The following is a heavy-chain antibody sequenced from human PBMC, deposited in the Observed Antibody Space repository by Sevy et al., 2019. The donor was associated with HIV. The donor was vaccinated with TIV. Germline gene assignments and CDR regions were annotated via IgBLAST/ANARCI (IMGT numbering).Heavy chain of an antibody. CDR1: GLSVSDNY. V-gene: IGHV3-66*01. J-gene: IGHJ6*02. CDR3: ARDRYYDASGYYYYYYGMDV. CDR2: IYSDGRT. Sequence: GGSLRLSCVASGLSVSDNYMNWVRQAPGKGLELVSVIYSDGRTYYPDSVKGRFSIPRDNSKNTLYLHMKSLRPEDTAVYYCARDRYYDASGYYYYYYGMDVWGQGTTVTVSS. D-gene: IGHD3-22*01.